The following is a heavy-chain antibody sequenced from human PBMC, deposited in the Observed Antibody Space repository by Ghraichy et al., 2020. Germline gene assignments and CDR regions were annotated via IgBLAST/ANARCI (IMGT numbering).Heavy chain of an antibody. CDR2: MNPDNGSA. CDR1: GYTFANFD. J-gene: IGHJ5*02. Sequence: ASVKVSFKTSGYTFANFDINWVRQAPGQGLEWMGWMNPDNGSAAYIAKLQGRVTMTRNISLNTAYLEVSGLTFEDTAVYYCTRRRAGRICSRGKCSMTEWLQPWGQGTLLTVSP. V-gene: IGHV1-8*01. CDR3: TRRRAGRICSRGKCSMTEWLQP. D-gene: IGHD2/OR15-2a*01.